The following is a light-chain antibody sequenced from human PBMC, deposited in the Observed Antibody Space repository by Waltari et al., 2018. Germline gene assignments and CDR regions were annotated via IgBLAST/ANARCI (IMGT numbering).Light chain of an antibody. CDR2: DTY. J-gene: IGKJ3*01. Sequence: ETVLTQSPATVSVSPGERATLSCRASQNVTNFLAWYQQKPGQAPRLLIYDTYKRATGIPARFNGSGSAIDFTLTISSLQPEDLAVYFCQQRANWPPSFGPGTKVNIK. V-gene: IGKV3-11*01. CDR3: QQRANWPPS. CDR1: QNVTNF.